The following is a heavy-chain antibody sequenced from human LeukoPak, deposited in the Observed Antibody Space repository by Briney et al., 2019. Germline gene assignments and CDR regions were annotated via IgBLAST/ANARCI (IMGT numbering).Heavy chain of an antibody. CDR2: VSGSGGST. V-gene: IGHV3-23*01. J-gene: IGHJ4*02. Sequence: GGSLRLSCAASGFTFNNYSMSRVRQAPGKGLEWVSGVSGSGGSTYYADSVKGRFTISRDNSKNTLSLQMSSLRAEDTAVYYCAKSATVGIKAPFDCWGQGALVTVSS. CDR1: GFTFNNYS. CDR3: AKSATVGIKAPFDC. D-gene: IGHD1-26*01.